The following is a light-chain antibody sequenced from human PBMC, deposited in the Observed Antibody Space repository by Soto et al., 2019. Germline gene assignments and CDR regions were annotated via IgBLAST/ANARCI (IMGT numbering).Light chain of an antibody. V-gene: IGKV1-12*01. J-gene: IGKJ5*01. CDR2: GAS. CDR3: QQTKSLPPT. CDR1: RGVSTW. Sequence: IPITPSPTSVSAYVGDRVTITCRASRGVSTWLGWYQQKPGRAPKLLIYGASNLENGVPSRFSGSGSGTDFTLTISSLQPEDFATYYCQQTKSLPPTLGQGTRLEVK.